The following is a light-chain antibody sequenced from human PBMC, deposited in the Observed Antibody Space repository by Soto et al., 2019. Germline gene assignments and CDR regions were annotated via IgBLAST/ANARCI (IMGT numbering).Light chain of an antibody. CDR2: DVN. Sequence: QSALTQPASVSGSPGQSITISCTGTSSDVGGYNYVSWYQQHPGKAPKLMIYDVNNRPSGVSNRFSGSKSGNTASLTISGLQAEDEADYYCSSFTTSSTLVFGGGTKL. CDR1: SSDVGGYNY. J-gene: IGLJ2*01. V-gene: IGLV2-14*01. CDR3: SSFTTSSTLV.